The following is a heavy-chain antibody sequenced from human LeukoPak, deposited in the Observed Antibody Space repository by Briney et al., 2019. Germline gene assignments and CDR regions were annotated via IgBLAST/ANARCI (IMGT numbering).Heavy chain of an antibody. CDR1: GGSISSDY. J-gene: IGHJ4*02. CDR3: ARGGWYKPY. V-gene: IGHV4-59*01. Sequence: SETLSLTCTVSGGSISSDYWSWIRQSPGKGLEWIGYIHRSGSSSYNPSVKGRVTMSVDTSKNQFSLKLTSVTAADTAVYYCARGGWYKPYWGQGTLVTVSS. CDR2: IHRSGSS. D-gene: IGHD6-19*01.